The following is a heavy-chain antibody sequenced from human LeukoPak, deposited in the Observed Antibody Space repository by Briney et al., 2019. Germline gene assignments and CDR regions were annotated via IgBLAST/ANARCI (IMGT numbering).Heavy chain of an antibody. CDR1: GFIFSRDS. CDR2: ISRDSNII. V-gene: IGHV3-48*01. J-gene: IGHJ4*02. D-gene: IGHD2-15*01. CDR3: VRDNPRCCGVVPANIDDF. Sequence: GGSLRLSCAVSGFIFSRDSMNWVRQAPGKGLEWISYISRDSNIIFYADSVRGRFTISRDNAKNSLYLQMNSLRAEDTAVYYCVRDNPRCCGVVPANIDDFWGQGTLVTVSS.